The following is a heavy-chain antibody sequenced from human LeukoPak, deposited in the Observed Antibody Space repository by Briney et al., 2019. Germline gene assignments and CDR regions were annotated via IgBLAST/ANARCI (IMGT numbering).Heavy chain of an antibody. Sequence: GGSLRLSCAASGFTFSSYAMHWVRQAPGKGLEYVSAISSNGGSTYYANSVKGRFTISRDNSKNTLYLQMNSLRAEDTAVYYCAKVATLVTSYGDYWGQGTLVTVSS. V-gene: IGHV3-64*01. D-gene: IGHD3-9*01. CDR2: ISSNGGST. J-gene: IGHJ4*02. CDR3: AKVATLVTSYGDY. CDR1: GFTFSSYA.